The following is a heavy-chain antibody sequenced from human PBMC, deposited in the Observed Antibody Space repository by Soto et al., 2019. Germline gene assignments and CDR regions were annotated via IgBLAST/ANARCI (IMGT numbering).Heavy chain of an antibody. Sequence: GGSLRLSCAASGFIVSRNYMSWVRQATGKGLEWVSIIYTDGSTYCADSVKGRFTISRDNFKNTLYLHMNSLRVEDTAVYYCGRDEVREKTDIETGGQGTMVTISS. V-gene: IGHV3-53*01. CDR2: IYTDGST. CDR1: GFIVSRNY. CDR3: GRDEVREKTDIET. J-gene: IGHJ3*01. D-gene: IGHD3-9*01.